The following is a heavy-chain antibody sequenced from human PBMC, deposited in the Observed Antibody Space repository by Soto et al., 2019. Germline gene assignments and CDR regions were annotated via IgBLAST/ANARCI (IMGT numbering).Heavy chain of an antibody. CDR3: APPPAGYYYYGMDV. V-gene: IGHV1-69*12. J-gene: IGHJ6*02. CDR2: IIRIFGTA. CDR1: GGTFSSYV. Sequence: QVQLVQSGAEVKKPGSSVKVSCKTSGGTFSSYVISWVRQAPGQGLEWMGGIIRIFGTADYAQKFQGRVTITADESTSTGYMELSSLRSEDTAVYYCAPPPAGYYYYGMDVWGQGTTVTVSS.